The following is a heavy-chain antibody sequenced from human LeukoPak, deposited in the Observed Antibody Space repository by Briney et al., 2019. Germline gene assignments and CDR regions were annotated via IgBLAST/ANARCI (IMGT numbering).Heavy chain of an antibody. D-gene: IGHD2-21*02. J-gene: IGHJ4*02. V-gene: IGHV3-21*01. CDR1: GFTFSSYS. Sequence: GGSLRLSCAASGFTFSSYSMNWVRRAPGKGLEWVSSISSSSSYIYYADSVKGRFTISRDNAKNSLYLQMNSLRAEDTAVYYCASGLAYCGGDCYGYWGQGTLVTVSS. CDR3: ASGLAYCGGDCYGY. CDR2: ISSSSSYI.